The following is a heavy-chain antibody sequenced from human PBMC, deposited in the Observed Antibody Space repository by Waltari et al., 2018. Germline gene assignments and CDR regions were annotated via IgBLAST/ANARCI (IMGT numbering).Heavy chain of an antibody. J-gene: IGHJ4*02. D-gene: IGHD2-2*01. Sequence: QVQLQESGQGLVKPSGTLSLPCALSGDSLSGNYWWSWVRQSPEKGLEWIGQVHHSGKTHYNPSLQSRVAISVDKPKNQFSLNLNSVTAADTAIYYCAGDRAIGLFFDYWGRGTLVTVSS. CDR1: GDSLSGNYW. V-gene: IGHV4-4*02. CDR3: AGDRAIGLFFDY. CDR2: VHHSGKT.